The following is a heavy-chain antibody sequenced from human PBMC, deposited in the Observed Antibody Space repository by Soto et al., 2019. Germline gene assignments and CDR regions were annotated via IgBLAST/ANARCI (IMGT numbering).Heavy chain of an antibody. CDR1: GGSISSSSYS. V-gene: IGHV4-39*01. CDR3: ARHSSSWYVGWYFDL. J-gene: IGHJ2*01. D-gene: IGHD6-13*01. Sequence: QLQLQESGPGLVKPSETLSLTCTVSGGSISSSSYSWGWIRQPPGKGLEWIGNMDHSGSTYYNPSLKRRVTITVDTSKSQLSLKLSSVTATDTAVYYCARHSSSWYVGWYFDLWGRGTLVTVSS. CDR2: MDHSGST.